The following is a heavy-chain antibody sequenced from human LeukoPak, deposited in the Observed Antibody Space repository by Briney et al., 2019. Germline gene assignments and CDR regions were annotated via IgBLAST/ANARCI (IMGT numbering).Heavy chain of an antibody. CDR1: GGSISSYS. CDR2: LYYSGST. CDR3: ARADCSTTSCPMDV. Sequence: PSETLSLTCTVSGGSISSYSWTWIRQPPEKGLEWIGCLYYSGSTIYNPSLKGRVTMSVDTSNNQFSLRLTSVTAADTAVYYCARADCSTTSCPMDVWGQGATVTVSS. D-gene: IGHD2-2*01. V-gene: IGHV4-59*01. J-gene: IGHJ6*02.